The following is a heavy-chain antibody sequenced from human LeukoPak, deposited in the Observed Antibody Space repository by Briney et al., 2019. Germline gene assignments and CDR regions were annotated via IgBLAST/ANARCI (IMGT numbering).Heavy chain of an antibody. D-gene: IGHD6-13*01. Sequence: GGSLRLSCAASGFTFSSYSMNWVRQAPGKGLEWVSSISSSSSYIYYANSVKGRFTISRDNAKNSLYLQINSLRAEDTAVYYCARDIEAAGLFLDHWGQGTLVTVSS. J-gene: IGHJ4*02. V-gene: IGHV3-21*01. CDR3: ARDIEAAGLFLDH. CDR1: GFTFSSYS. CDR2: ISSSSSYI.